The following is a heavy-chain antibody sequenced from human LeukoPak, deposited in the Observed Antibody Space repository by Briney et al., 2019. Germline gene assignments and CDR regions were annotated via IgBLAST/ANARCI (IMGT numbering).Heavy chain of an antibody. Sequence: PPGGSLRLSCAASGFTFSSYAMSWVRQAPGKELECVSAISGSGGSTYYADSVKGRFTISRDNSKNTLYLQMNSLRAEDTAVYYCAKDEAYCGGDCWNAAFDIWGQGTMVTVSS. CDR1: GFTFSSYA. CDR3: AKDEAYCGGDCWNAAFDI. J-gene: IGHJ3*02. CDR2: ISGSGGST. V-gene: IGHV3-23*01. D-gene: IGHD2-21*02.